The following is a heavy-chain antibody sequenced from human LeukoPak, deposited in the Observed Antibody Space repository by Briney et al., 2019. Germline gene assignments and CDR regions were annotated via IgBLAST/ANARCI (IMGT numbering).Heavy chain of an antibody. CDR3: ARDRGPRITAIQKKYYYYYMDV. CDR2: INSDGSST. D-gene: IGHD5-18*01. V-gene: IGHV3-74*01. CDR1: GFTFSSYW. Sequence: PGGSLRLSCAASGFTFSSYWMHWVRQAPGKGLVWVSRINSDGSSTSYADSVKGRFTISRDNAKNTLYLQMNSLRAEDTAVYYCARDRGPRITAIQKKYYYYYMDVWGKGTTVTVSS. J-gene: IGHJ6*03.